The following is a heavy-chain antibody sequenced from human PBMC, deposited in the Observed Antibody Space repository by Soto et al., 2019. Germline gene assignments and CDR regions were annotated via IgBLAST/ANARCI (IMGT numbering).Heavy chain of an antibody. Sequence: QVQLVQSGAEVKKPGSSVKVSCKASGGTFSSYTISWVRQAPGQGLEWMGRIIPILGIANYAQKFQGRVTITADKSTSTAYMELSSLISEDTAVYYCARSYCSSTSCYWGFDYWGQGTLVTVSS. CDR3: ARSYCSSTSCYWGFDY. D-gene: IGHD2-2*01. V-gene: IGHV1-69*02. CDR2: IIPILGIA. CDR1: GGTFSSYT. J-gene: IGHJ4*02.